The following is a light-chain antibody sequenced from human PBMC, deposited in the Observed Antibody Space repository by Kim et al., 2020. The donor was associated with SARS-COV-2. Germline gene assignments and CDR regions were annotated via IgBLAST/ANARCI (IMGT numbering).Light chain of an antibody. Sequence: QTATLLCPGNSNNVGNEGAVWLQQHQGHPPKLLSGRRYNRPSEISGRFSASRSGSTASLTITGLQPEDEADYYCSAWDASLSAWVFCGGTKLTVL. CDR1: SNNVGNEG. CDR3: SAWDASLSAWV. V-gene: IGLV10-54*01. CDR2: RRY. J-gene: IGLJ3*02.